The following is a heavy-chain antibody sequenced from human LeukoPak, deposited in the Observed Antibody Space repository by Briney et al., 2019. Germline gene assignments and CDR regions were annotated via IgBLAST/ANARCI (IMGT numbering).Heavy chain of an antibody. J-gene: IGHJ4*02. D-gene: IGHD6-13*01. CDR3: ARDPRDSSSWYDY. V-gene: IGHV1-2*02. Sequence: ASVKVSCKASGYTFTGYYMHWVRQAPGQGLEWMGWINPNSGGTNYAQKFQGRVTMTRDTSISTAYMELSRLRSDDTAVYYCARDPRDSSSWYDYWGQGTLVTVSS. CDR2: INPNSGGT. CDR1: GYTFTGYY.